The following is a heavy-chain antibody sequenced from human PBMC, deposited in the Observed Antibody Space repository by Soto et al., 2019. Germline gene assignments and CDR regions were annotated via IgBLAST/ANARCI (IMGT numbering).Heavy chain of an antibody. CDR1: GYTFIGFS. CDR2: INPKNGDT. V-gene: IGHV1-2*02. CDR3: SKGRWTVGHCSGGSCYDGMDV. Sequence: VKVSCKSSGYTFIGFSLHWVRQAPGQGLEWMGWINPKNGDTYYAQKFQGRVTMTRDTSINTVYMELNSLKSDDTAVYYCSKGRWTVGHCSGGSCYDGMDVWGQGTTVTVSS. J-gene: IGHJ6*02. D-gene: IGHD2-15*01.